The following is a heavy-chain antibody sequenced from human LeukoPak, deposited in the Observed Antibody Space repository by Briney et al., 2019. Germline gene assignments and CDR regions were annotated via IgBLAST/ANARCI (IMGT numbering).Heavy chain of an antibody. Sequence: ASVKVSCKASGYTFTGYYMHWVRQPPGQGLEWMGIINPSGSNTSYAQKCQGRGAMTRDTCTSTVYMELSSLRSEDTAVYYCARDLADYDFWSGPYWGGNWFDPWGQGTLVTVSS. CDR2: INPSGSNT. CDR1: GYTFTGYY. V-gene: IGHV1-46*01. CDR3: ARDLADYDFWSGPYWGGNWFDP. D-gene: IGHD3-3*01. J-gene: IGHJ5*02.